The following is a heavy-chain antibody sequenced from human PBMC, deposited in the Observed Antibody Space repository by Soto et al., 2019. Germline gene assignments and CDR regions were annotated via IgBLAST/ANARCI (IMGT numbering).Heavy chain of an antibody. J-gene: IGHJ4*02. CDR1: GFTFSSYS. V-gene: IGHV3-21*01. Sequence: GGSLRLSCAASGFTFSSYSMNWVRQAPGKGLEWVSSISSSSSYIYYADSVKGRFTISRDNAKNSLYLQMNSLRAEDTAVYYCARAVDYSHHFDYWGQGTLVTVSS. CDR2: ISSSSSYI. D-gene: IGHD4-4*01. CDR3: ARAVDYSHHFDY.